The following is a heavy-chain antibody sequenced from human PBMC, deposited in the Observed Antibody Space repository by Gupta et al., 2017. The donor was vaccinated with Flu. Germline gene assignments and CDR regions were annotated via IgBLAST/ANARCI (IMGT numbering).Heavy chain of an antibody. CDR2: ISGRGGYT. CDR1: GFNFSAHT. J-gene: IGHJ3*01. D-gene: IGHD3-3*02. V-gene: IGHV3-21*01. CDR3: AKEQISVGIYGVFDL. Sequence: EVQLVESGGGLVKPGGSLRLSCSASGFNFSAHTMNWVRQAPGKGLEWVSSISGRGGYTYYAESLKGRLTVSRDNSKNSLSLRMSSLSDEDTAVYYCAKEQISVGIYGVFDLWGQGTVVTVSS.